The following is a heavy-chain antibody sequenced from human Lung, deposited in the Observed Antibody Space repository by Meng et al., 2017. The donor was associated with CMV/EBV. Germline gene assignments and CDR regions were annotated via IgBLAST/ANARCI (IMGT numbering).Heavy chain of an antibody. J-gene: IGHJ4*02. CDR2: ISSSGSII. CDR1: GLTFSSYE. V-gene: IGHV3-48*03. D-gene: IGHD3-10*01. Sequence: GGSLRLSCGASGLTFSSYEMNWVRKAPGKGLEWLSYISSSGSIIYYTDSVKGRFTISRDNAKNSLYLQMNSLRAEDTAVYYCARGAYYGSGGLDYWGQGKXVNVAS. CDR3: ARGAYYGSGGLDY.